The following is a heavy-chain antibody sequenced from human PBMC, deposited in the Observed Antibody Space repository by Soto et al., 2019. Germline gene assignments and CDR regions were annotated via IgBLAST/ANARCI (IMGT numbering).Heavy chain of an antibody. CDR2: ISSSGDYI. Sequence: GGSLRLSCAASGFTFSSYSMNWVRQAPGKGLEWVSSISSSGDYIYYGDSVKGRFTISRDNAKNSLYLQMSSLRAEDTAVYYCARDIYCGNDCDSVNWFDPWGQGTLVTVSS. CDR1: GFTFSSYS. D-gene: IGHD2-21*02. V-gene: IGHV3-21*01. CDR3: ARDIYCGNDCDSVNWFDP. J-gene: IGHJ5*02.